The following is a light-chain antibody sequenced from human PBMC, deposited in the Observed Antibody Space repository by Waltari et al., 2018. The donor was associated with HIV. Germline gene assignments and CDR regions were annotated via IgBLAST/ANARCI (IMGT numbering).Light chain of an antibody. J-gene: IGLJ1*01. CDR1: VRASGPDPF. Sequence: QSALSQPASVSGSPGQSTTISCAGAVRASGPDPFTTLYQHRPGRVPRLILYEVSKRPPGVSDRFSGSTFDMSASLTISGLQAEDEADYFCSSYSTTTSSYVFGGGTTVTVL. CDR2: EVS. CDR3: SSYSTTTSSYV. V-gene: IGLV2-23*02.